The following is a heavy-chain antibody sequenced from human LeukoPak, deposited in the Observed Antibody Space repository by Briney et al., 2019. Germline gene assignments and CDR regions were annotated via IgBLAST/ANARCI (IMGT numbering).Heavy chain of an antibody. J-gene: IGHJ4*02. CDR3: ARGYYYDSSGYYLFDY. Sequence: ASVKVSCKASGYTFTSYDTNWVRQATGQGLEWMGWMNPNSGNTGYAQKFQGRVTMTRNTSISTAYMELSSLRSEDTAVYYCARGYYYDSSGYYLFDYWGQGTLVTVSS. CDR1: GYTFTSYD. D-gene: IGHD3-22*01. CDR2: MNPNSGNT. V-gene: IGHV1-8*01.